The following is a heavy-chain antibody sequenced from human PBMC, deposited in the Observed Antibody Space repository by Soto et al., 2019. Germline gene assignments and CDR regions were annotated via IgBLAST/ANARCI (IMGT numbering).Heavy chain of an antibody. Sequence: ASVKVSCKASGYTFTSYDINWVRLATGQGLEWMGWMNPNSGNTGYAQKFQGRVTMTRNTSISTAYMELSSLRSEDTAVYYCARGGIKKVLRFLEWSSRGQKNPFDYWGQGTLVTVSS. J-gene: IGHJ4*02. V-gene: IGHV1-8*01. CDR1: GYTFTSYD. CDR3: ARGGIKKVLRFLEWSSRGQKNPFDY. D-gene: IGHD3-3*01. CDR2: MNPNSGNT.